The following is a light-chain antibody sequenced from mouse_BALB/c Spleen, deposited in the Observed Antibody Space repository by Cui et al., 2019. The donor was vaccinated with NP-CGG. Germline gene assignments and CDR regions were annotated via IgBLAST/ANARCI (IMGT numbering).Light chain of an antibody. CDR1: TGAVTTSNY. V-gene: IGLV1*01. CDR3: ALWYSNHWV. Sequence: QAVVTQESALNTSPGETVTLTCRSSTGAVTTSNYANWVQEKPDHLFTGLIGGTNNRAPGVPARFSGSLIGDKAALTNTGAQTEDEAIYFCALWYSNHWVFGGGTKLTVL. CDR2: GTN. J-gene: IGLJ1*01.